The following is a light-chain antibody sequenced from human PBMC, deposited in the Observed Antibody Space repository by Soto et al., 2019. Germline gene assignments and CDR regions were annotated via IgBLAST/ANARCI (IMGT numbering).Light chain of an antibody. CDR2: DAS. J-gene: IGKJ2*01. CDR1: QSIGSNS. CDR3: QQYGSSLYT. Sequence: EIVLTQSPGTLSLSPGEGASLSCRASQSIGSNSLAWYQHKPGQSPRLLIYDASIRATGIPERFSGSGSGTAFTLTIRRLEAEYFAVYYCQQYGSSLYTFGQGTKLEIK. V-gene: IGKV3-20*01.